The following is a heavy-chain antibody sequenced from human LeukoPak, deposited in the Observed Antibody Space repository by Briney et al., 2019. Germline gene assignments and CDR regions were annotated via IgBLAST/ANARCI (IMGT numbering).Heavy chain of an antibody. V-gene: IGHV4-59*01. CDR2: IYYSGST. CDR3: ARDGSSSGRIDY. D-gene: IGHD6-6*01. J-gene: IGHJ4*02. Sequence: PSETLSLTCTVSGGSISSYYWSWIRQPPGKGLEWIGYIYYSGSTNYNPSLKSRVTISVDTSKNQFSLKLSSVTAADTAVYYCARDGSSSGRIDYWGQGTLVTVSS. CDR1: GGSISSYY.